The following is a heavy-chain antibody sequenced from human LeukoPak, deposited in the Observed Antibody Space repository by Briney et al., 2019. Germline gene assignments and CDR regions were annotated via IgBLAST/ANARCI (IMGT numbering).Heavy chain of an antibody. CDR2: INHSGST. Sequence: SETLSLTCAVYGGSFSGYYWSWIRQPPGKGLEWIGEINHSGSTNYNPSLKSRVTISVDTSKNQFSLKLSSVTAADTAVYYCARVHRGGYSYGYLDYWGQGTLVTVSS. CDR3: ARVHRGGYSYGYLDY. CDR1: GGSFSGYY. J-gene: IGHJ4*02. V-gene: IGHV4-34*01. D-gene: IGHD5-18*01.